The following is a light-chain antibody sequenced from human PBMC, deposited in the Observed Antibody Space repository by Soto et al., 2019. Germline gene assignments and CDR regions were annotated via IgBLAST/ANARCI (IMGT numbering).Light chain of an antibody. CDR3: GTWDSSLSAVV. CDR2: DNN. Sequence: QSVLTQPPSVSAPPGQKVTISCSGSSSNIGNNYVSWYQQLPGTAPKLLIYDNNKRPSGIPDRFSGSKSGTSATLDITGLQTGDEADYYCGTWDSSLSAVVFGGGTKVTVL. V-gene: IGLV1-51*01. CDR1: SSNIGNNY. J-gene: IGLJ2*01.